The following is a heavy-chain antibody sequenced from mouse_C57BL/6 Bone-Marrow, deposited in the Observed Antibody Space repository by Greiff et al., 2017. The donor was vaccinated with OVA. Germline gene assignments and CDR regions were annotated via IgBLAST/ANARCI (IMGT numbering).Heavy chain of an antibody. CDR1: GYTFTSYW. D-gene: IGHD2-5*01. CDR2: IHPSDSAT. J-gene: IGHJ4*01. Sequence: QVQLQQPGAELVKPGASVKVSCKASGYTFTSYWMHWVKQRPGPGLEWIGRIHPSDSATNYNQQFKGKATLTVDKSSSTAYMQLSSLTSEDSAVYYCAPTRYYSNDYYAMDYWGQGTSVTVSS. V-gene: IGHV1-74*01. CDR3: APTRYYSNDYYAMDY.